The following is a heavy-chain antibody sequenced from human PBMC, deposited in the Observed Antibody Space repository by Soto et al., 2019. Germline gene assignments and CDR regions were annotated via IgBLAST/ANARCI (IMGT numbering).Heavy chain of an antibody. Sequence: SETLSLTCNVSGGSIDRSNYYWDWLRQPPGKGLEWIGTTYYNGNAYYNPPLRSRVSMSVDTSKNQFSLKLISVTAADTAVYFCARHFVAVVIKGWGYWGQGKLVTVSS. J-gene: IGHJ4*02. CDR2: TYYNGNA. CDR3: ARHFVAVVIKGWGY. CDR1: GGSIDRSNYY. D-gene: IGHD3-10*01. V-gene: IGHV4-39*01.